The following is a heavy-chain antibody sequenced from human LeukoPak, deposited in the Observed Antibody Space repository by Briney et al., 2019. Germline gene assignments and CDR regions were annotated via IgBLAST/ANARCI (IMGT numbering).Heavy chain of an antibody. D-gene: IGHD3-9*01. CDR1: GFTFSSYA. CDR3: ARGGLRYFDWLPRGIFDY. J-gene: IGHJ4*02. V-gene: IGHV3-30*04. CDR2: ISYDGSNK. Sequence: GGSLRLSCAASGFTFSSYAMHWVRQAPGKGLEWVAVISYDGSNKYYADSVRGRFTISRDNSKNTLYLQMNSLRAEDTAVYYCARGGLRYFDWLPRGIFDYWGQGTLVTVSS.